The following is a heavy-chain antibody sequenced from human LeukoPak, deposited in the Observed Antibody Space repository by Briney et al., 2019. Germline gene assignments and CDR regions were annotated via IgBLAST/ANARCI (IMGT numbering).Heavy chain of an antibody. J-gene: IGHJ3*02. Sequence: SQTLSLTCAISGDSVSSNSATWNWIRQSPSRGLEWLGRTYYRSKWYNDYALSVKSRISINPDTSKSQFSLQLNSVTPEDTAVYYCARGDSGSWYFLGAFDIWGQGTMVTVSS. V-gene: IGHV6-1*01. CDR1: GDSVSSNSAT. CDR3: ARGDSGSWYFLGAFDI. CDR2: TYYRSKWYN. D-gene: IGHD6-13*01.